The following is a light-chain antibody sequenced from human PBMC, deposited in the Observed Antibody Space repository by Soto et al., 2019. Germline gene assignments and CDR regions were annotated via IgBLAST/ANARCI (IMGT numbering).Light chain of an antibody. CDR2: GAS. Sequence: ENVLSQSPGTVPLSKRERATLSCRAGQSVRSSSLAWYQQKPGQAPRPLSYGASSRATGIPDRFSGSGSGTEFTLTISSLQPEDFATYCCLQHNSYPCTFGGGTKV. J-gene: IGKJ4*01. V-gene: IGKV3-20*01. CDR3: LQHNSYPCT. CDR1: QSVRSSS.